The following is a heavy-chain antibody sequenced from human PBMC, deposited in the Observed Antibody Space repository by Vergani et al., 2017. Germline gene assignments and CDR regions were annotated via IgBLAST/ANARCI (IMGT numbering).Heavy chain of an antibody. D-gene: IGHD5-18*01. Sequence: QVQLQESGPGLVKPSATLSLTCAVSGYSISSGYYWGWIRRPPGKGLEWIGSIDHSGSTYYNPSLKSRVTISVDTSKNQFSLKLSSVTAADTAVYYCASPRGYSYGYLGYWGQGTLVTVSS. CDR2: IDHSGST. CDR1: GYSISSGYY. CDR3: ASPRGYSYGYLGY. J-gene: IGHJ4*02. V-gene: IGHV4-38-2*01.